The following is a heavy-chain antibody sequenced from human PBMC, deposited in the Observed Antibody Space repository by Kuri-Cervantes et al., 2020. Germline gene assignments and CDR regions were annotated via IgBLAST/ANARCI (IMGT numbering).Heavy chain of an antibody. V-gene: IGHV3-30-3*01. D-gene: IGHD1-26*01. CDR3: ARGIGVGASSYDAFDI. CDR1: GFTFSSYA. J-gene: IGHJ3*02. CDR2: ISYDGSNK. Sequence: GGSLRLSCAASGFTFSSYAMHWVRQAPGKGLEWVAVISYDGSNKYYADSVKGRFTISKDNARRSLNLQMNSLRAEDTAVYFCARGIGVGASSYDAFDIWGRGTMVTVSS.